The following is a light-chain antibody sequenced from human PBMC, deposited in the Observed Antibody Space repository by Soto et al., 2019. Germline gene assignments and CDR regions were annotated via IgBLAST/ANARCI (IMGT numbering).Light chain of an antibody. CDR1: QSVSSN. CDR3: QQSNNWPLT. J-gene: IGKJ4*01. Sequence: EVVMTQSPATLSVSPGERATLSCRASQSVSSNLAWYQQKPGQAPRLLIYGASTRATGIPARFSGSGSGTVFTLTISSLQSEAFAIYYCQQSNNWPLTFGGGTKVEIK. V-gene: IGKV3-15*01. CDR2: GAS.